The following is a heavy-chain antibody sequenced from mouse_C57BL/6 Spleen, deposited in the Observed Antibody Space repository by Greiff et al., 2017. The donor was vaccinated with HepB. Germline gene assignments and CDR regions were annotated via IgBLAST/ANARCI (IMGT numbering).Heavy chain of an antibody. CDR3: ARGGLLLYFDV. CDR2: ISYDGSN. V-gene: IGHV3-6*01. D-gene: IGHD2-3*01. J-gene: IGHJ1*03. CDR1: GYSITSGYY. Sequence: EVQLQESGPGLVKPSQSLSLTCSVTGYSITSGYYWNWIRQFPGNKLEWMGYISYDGSNNYNPSLKNRISITRDTSKNQFFLKLNSVTTEDTATYYCARGGLLLYFDVWGTGTTVTVSS.